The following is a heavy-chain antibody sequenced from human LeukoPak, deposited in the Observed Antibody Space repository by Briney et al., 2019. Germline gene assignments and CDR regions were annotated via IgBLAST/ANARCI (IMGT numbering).Heavy chain of an antibody. V-gene: IGHV5-51*01. CDR1: GYSFTSYW. CDR3: ARHGATVTTANSFDY. D-gene: IGHD4-17*01. J-gene: IGHJ4*02. CDR2: IYPGDSDT. Sequence: GESLKISCKGSGYSFTSYWIGWVRPMPGKGLEWMGIIYPGDSDTRYSPSFQGQVTISADKSISTAYPQWSSLKASDTAMYYCARHGATVTTANSFDYWGQGTLVTVSS.